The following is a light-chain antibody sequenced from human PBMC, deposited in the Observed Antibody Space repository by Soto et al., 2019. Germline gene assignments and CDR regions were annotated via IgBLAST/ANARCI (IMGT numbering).Light chain of an antibody. CDR1: QSISSY. Sequence: DIQMTQSPSSLSASVADRVTITCRASQSISSYLNWYQQKPGKAPKLLIYAASSLQSGVPSRFSGRGSETDLTLSISSLQPEDFATYYFQQSYSTLWTFGQGTKVELK. CDR3: QQSYSTLWT. J-gene: IGKJ1*01. V-gene: IGKV1-39*01. CDR2: AAS.